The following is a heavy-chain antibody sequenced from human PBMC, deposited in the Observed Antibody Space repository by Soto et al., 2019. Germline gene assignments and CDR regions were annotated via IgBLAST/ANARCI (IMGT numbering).Heavy chain of an antibody. J-gene: IGHJ3*02. CDR3: ARDPGVYSGYDRGAFDI. V-gene: IGHV3-48*02. CDR1: GFTFSSYS. CDR2: ISSSSTI. D-gene: IGHD5-12*01. Sequence: GGSLRLSCAASGFTFSSYSMNWVRQAPGKGLEWVSYISSSSTIYYADSVKGRFTISRDNAKNSLYLQMNSLRDEDTAVYYCARDPGVYSGYDRGAFDIWGQGTMVTVSS.